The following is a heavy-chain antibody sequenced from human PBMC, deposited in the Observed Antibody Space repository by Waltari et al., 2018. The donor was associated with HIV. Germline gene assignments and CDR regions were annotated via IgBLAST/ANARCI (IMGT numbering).Heavy chain of an antibody. CDR2: INHSGST. J-gene: IGHJ4*02. Sequence: QVQLQQWGAGLLKPSETLSLTCAVYGGSFSGYYWSWIRQPPWKGLECIGEINHSGSTNYNPSLKSRVTISVDTSKNQFSLKLSSVTAADTAVYYCARAPGYFDYWGQGTLVTVSS. V-gene: IGHV4-34*01. D-gene: IGHD3-10*01. CDR3: ARAPGYFDY. CDR1: GGSFSGYY.